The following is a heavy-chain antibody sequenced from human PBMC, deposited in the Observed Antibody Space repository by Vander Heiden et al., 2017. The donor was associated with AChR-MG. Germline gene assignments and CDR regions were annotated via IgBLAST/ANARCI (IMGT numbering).Heavy chain of an antibody. CDR3: AKVQGLNPQLPSDY. CDR2: ISGSGGST. J-gene: IGHJ4*02. Sequence: EVQLLEVGGGLVQPGGSLRLSCAASGFPFSSYAMRWVRHAPGKGLDWVSVISGSGGSTYYADSVKGRFTISRDNSKNTLYLQMNSLRAEDTAVYYCAKVQGLNPQLPSDYWGQGTLVTVSS. D-gene: IGHD2-2*01. CDR1: GFPFSSYA. V-gene: IGHV3-23*01.